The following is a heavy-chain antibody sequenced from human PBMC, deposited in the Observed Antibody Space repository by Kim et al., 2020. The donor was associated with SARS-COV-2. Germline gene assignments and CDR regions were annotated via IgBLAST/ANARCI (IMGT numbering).Heavy chain of an antibody. CDR2: ISGSGGST. Sequence: GGSLRLSCAASGFTFSSYAMSWVRQAPGKGLEWVSAISGSGGSTYYADSVKGRFTISRDNSKNTLYLQMNSLRAEDTAVYYCANGYSGYESGYSSGWRFDYWGQGTLVTVSS. J-gene: IGHJ4*02. CDR3: ANGYSGYESGYSSGWRFDY. CDR1: GFTFSSYA. D-gene: IGHD6-19*01. V-gene: IGHV3-23*01.